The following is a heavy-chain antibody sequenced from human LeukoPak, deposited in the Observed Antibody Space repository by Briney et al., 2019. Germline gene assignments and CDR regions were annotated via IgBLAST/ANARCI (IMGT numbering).Heavy chain of an antibody. CDR3: ARSLYAYSSSWYEYYYYYYGMDV. J-gene: IGHJ6*02. V-gene: IGHV1-2*02. CDR2: INPNSGGT. Sequence: ASVKVSCKASGYTFTGYYMHWVRQAPGQGLEWMGWINPNSGGTNYAQKFQGRVTMTRDTSTSTAYMELSRLRSDDTAVYYCARSLYAYSSSWYEYYYYYYGMDVWGQGTTVTVSS. D-gene: IGHD6-13*01. CDR1: GYTFTGYY.